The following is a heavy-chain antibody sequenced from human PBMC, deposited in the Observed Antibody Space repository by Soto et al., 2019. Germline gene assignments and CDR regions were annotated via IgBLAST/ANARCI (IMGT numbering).Heavy chain of an antibody. CDR1: GYTFTSYA. J-gene: IGHJ6*03. D-gene: IGHD1-1*01. CDR3: ARDLELERDYYYYYMDV. CDR2: INAGNGNT. V-gene: IGHV1-3*01. Sequence: GASVKVSCKASGYTFTSYAMHWVRQAPGQRLEWMGWINAGNGNTKYSQKFQGRVTITRDTSASTAYMELSSLRSEDTAVYYCARDLELERDYYYYYMDVWGKGTTVTV.